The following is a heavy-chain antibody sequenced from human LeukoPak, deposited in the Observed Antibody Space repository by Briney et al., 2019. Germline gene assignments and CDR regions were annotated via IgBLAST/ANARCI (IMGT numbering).Heavy chain of an antibody. J-gene: IGHJ4*02. CDR2: FDPEDGET. CDR1: GYTLTELS. Sequence: ASVKVSCKVSGYTLTELSMHWVRQAPGKGLEWMGGFDPEDGETIYAQKFQGRVTMTEDTSTDTAYMEMRNLRSEDTAVYYCTTSSYGVVAAPLDYWGQGTLVTVSS. CDR3: TTSSYGVVAAPLDY. D-gene: IGHD2-15*01. V-gene: IGHV1-24*01.